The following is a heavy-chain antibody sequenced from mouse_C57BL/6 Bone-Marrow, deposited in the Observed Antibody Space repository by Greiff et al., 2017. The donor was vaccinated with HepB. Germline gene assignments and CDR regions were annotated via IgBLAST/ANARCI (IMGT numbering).Heavy chain of an antibody. J-gene: IGHJ3*01. D-gene: IGHD1-1*01. V-gene: IGHV5-9*01. Sequence: DVMLVESGGGLVKPGGSLKLSCAASGFTFSSYTMSWVRQTPEKRLEWVATISGGGGNTYYPDSVKGRFTISRDNAKNTLYLQMSSLRSEDTALYYCARPAVVASPWFAYWGQGTLVTVSA. CDR1: GFTFSSYT. CDR2: ISGGGGNT. CDR3: ARPAVVASPWFAY.